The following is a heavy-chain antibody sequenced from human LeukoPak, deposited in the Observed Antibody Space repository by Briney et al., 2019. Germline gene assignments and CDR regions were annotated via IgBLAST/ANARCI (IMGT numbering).Heavy chain of an antibody. J-gene: IGHJ4*02. CDR3: AKDGLYYDGSEHVYYFDS. V-gene: IGHV3-23*01. CDR1: GFTFSRSA. D-gene: IGHD3-22*01. CDR2: IIYSGGAT. Sequence: GGSLRLSCAASGFTFSRSAMTWVRQGPGTGLEFVASIIYSGGATYYADSVKGRFTISRDSSKNTLYLQMNSLRAEDTALYYCAKDGLYYDGSEHVYYFDSWGQGTLVTVSS.